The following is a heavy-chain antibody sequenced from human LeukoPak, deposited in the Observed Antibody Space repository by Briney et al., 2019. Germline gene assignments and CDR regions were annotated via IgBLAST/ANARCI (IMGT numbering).Heavy chain of an antibody. V-gene: IGHV3-21*01. Sequence: GGSLRLSCAASGFTFSSYSKNWVRQAPGEGLEGVFSISCSSSYIYYADSVKGRLTISRDNTKNSLYLQMNSLRAEDTAVYYCAKDGAPYCRGGTCYSAADYWGQGTLVTVSS. D-gene: IGHD2-15*01. CDR3: AKDGAPYCRGGTCYSAADY. CDR1: GFTFSSYS. J-gene: IGHJ4*02. CDR2: ISCSSSYI.